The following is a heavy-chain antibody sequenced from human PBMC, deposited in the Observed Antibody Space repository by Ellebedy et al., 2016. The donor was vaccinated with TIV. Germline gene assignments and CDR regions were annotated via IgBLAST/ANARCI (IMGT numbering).Heavy chain of an antibody. CDR2: IYPGDSDT. CDR3: ARPAYYYYGMDV. V-gene: IGHV5-51*01. CDR1: GYSFTSYW. J-gene: IGHJ6*02. Sequence: GGSLRLXXTGSGYSFTSYWIGWVRQMPGKGLEWMGIIYPGDSDTRYSPSFQGQVTISADKSISTAYLQWSSLKASDTAMYYCARPAYYYYGMDVWGQGTTVTVSS.